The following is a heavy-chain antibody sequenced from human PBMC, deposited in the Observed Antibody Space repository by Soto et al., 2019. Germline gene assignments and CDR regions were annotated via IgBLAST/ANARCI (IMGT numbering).Heavy chain of an antibody. J-gene: IGHJ6*02. CDR2: MNPNSGNT. V-gene: IGHV1-8*01. D-gene: IGHD6-19*01. CDR1: GYTFTSYD. Sequence: ASVKVSCKASGYTFTSYDINWVRQATGQGLEWMGWMNPNSGNTGYAQKFQGRVTMTKNTSISTAYMELSSLRSEDTAVYYCARGGSGWYLGYYYYGMDVWGQGTTVTVSS. CDR3: ARGGSGWYLGYYYYGMDV.